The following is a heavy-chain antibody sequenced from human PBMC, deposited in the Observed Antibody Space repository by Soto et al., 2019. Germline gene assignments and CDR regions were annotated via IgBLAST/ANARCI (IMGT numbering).Heavy chain of an antibody. CDR3: ARASYFRPSGSYYFVS. CDR2: INHSGNT. J-gene: IGHJ4*02. V-gene: IGHV4-34*09. Sequence: TLSLTCAVSGGSFNSYYWSWIRQSPGKGLEWIGEINHSGNTRSSPSLQSRVSMSVDTSKSHFSLRLSSVTAADTAVYFCARASYFRPSGSYYFVSWGQGTLVTVSS. D-gene: IGHD3-10*01. CDR1: GGSFNSYY.